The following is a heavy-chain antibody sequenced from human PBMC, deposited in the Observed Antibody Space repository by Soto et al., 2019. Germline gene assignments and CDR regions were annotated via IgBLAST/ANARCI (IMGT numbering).Heavy chain of an antibody. CDR1: GFTFSDHH. CDR3: ACDYRDY. D-gene: IGHD4-17*01. Sequence: EVQLVESGGGLVQAGGSLRLSCAVSGFTFSDHHMAWVRQAPGKGLEWVGRSRNKADSYTPEYAASVKGRFTISRDDSKNSLYLQVDSLKSDDTAVYYGACDYRDYWGQGTLVTVSS. J-gene: IGHJ4*02. V-gene: IGHV3-72*01. CDR2: SRNKADSYTP.